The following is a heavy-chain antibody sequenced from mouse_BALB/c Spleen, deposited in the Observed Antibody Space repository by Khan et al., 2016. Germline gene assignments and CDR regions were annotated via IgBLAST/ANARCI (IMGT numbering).Heavy chain of an antibody. D-gene: IGHD1-2*01. CDR3: RISNNFADSTAAFAY. J-gene: IGHJ3*01. Sequence: EVQLQESGPGLVKPSQPLSLTCTVTGYSITSDYAWNWIRQFPGNKLEWMGYITYSGSTSYNPSLKSRISITRDTSKNQFFLQLNSVTPAPTAPYSCRISNNFADSTAAFAYWGQRTLVIVSA. CDR1: GYSITSDYA. V-gene: IGHV3-2*02. CDR2: ITYSGST.